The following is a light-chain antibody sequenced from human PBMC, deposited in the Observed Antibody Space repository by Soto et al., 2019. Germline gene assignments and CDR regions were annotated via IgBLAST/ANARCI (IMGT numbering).Light chain of an antibody. J-gene: IGKJ1*01. V-gene: IGKV3-20*01. CDR2: AAS. Sequence: EIVLTQSPDTLSLSPGESATLSCRASQSVRSSYLAWYQQTPGQTPRLLIYAASSRATGIPDRFSGSGSGTDFSLTISRLEAEDFAVYYCQQYGNSPWTFGQGTKVDIK. CDR3: QQYGNSPWT. CDR1: QSVRSSY.